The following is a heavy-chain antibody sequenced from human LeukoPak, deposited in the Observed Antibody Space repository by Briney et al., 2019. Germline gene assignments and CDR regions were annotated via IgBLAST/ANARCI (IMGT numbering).Heavy chain of an antibody. CDR3: ARVDAGDSSGSEPDY. CDR1: GYTFSGYY. J-gene: IGHJ4*02. V-gene: IGHV1-2*02. CDR2: INPNSGGT. Sequence: ASVKVSCKASGYTFSGYYMHWVRQAPGQGLEWIGWINPNSGGTNYAQKFQGRVTMTRDMSTSTVYMELSSLRSEDTAVYYCARVDAGDSSGSEPDYWGQGTLVTVSS. D-gene: IGHD3-22*01.